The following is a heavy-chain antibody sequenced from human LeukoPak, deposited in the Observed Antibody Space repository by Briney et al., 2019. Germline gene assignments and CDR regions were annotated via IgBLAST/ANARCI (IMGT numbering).Heavy chain of an antibody. J-gene: IGHJ4*02. V-gene: IGHV4-39*07. CDR2: IYYSGST. CDR3: ARDRREMATPTGLDY. Sequence: PSETLSLTCTVSGGSISSSSYYWGWIRQPPGKGLEWIGSIYYSGSTYYNPSLKSRVTISVDTSKNQFSLKLSSVTAADTAVYYCARDRREMATPTGLDYWGQGTLVTVSS. D-gene: IGHD5-24*01. CDR1: GGSISSSSYY.